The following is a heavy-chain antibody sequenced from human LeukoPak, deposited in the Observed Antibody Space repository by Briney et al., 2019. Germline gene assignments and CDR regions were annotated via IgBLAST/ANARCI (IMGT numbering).Heavy chain of an antibody. CDR1: GGSISSYY. V-gene: IGHV4-59*08. D-gene: IGHD5-18*01. CDR2: IYYSGST. J-gene: IGHJ4*02. CDR3: ARHFGRGYSYGYDY. Sequence: PSETLSLTCTVSGGSISSYYWSWIRQPPGKGLEWIGYIYYSGSTNYNPSLKSRVTISVDTSKNQFSLKLSSVTAADTAVYYCARHFGRGYSYGYDYWGQGTLVTVSS.